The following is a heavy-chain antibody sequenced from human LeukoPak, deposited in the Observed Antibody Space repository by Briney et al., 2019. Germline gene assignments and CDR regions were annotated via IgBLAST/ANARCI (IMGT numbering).Heavy chain of an antibody. V-gene: IGHV3-7*01. CDR1: GFTFSSYW. D-gene: IGHD2-15*01. CDR2: IKEDGSEI. Sequence: GGSLRLSCTASGFTFSSYWMSWVRQAPGKGPEWVANIKEDGSEIDYADSVKGRFTISRDNAKNSVSLQMNNLRAEDTAVYYCAGDNVGGYFLYWGQGNLVAVSS. J-gene: IGHJ4*02. CDR3: AGDNVGGYFLY.